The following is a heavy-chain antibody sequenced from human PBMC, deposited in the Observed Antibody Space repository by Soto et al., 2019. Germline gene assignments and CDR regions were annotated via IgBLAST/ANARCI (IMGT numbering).Heavy chain of an antibody. D-gene: IGHD3-16*01. J-gene: IGHJ6*02. V-gene: IGHV1-8*01. Sequence: QAHLEQSGAEVKRPGASVKVSCKASGYTFSDFDINWLRQASGQGPAWMGWMNAKSGDTFFAQRFQGKFNMTWDTSLSTAYMEVGILTSDDTAMYYWARGNPFNYAGFDVWGQGTTVAVSS. CDR3: ARGNPFNYAGFDV. CDR1: GYTFSDFD. CDR2: MNAKSGDT.